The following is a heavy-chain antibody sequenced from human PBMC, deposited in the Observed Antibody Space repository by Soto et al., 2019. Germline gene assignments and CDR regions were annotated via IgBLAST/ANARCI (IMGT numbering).Heavy chain of an antibody. CDR3: ARTQTGPTRGSFDM. CDR1: GGSVSSGSYY. D-gene: IGHD1-26*01. Sequence: PSETLSLTCTVSGGSVSSGSYYWSWIRQSPGKGLEWIGSIYYTGSAYYNPSLKSRVTISIDTSKNQFSLNLNSVTAPDTAVYYCARTQTGPTRGSFDMWGQGTMVTVSS. V-gene: IGHV4-39*01. J-gene: IGHJ3*02. CDR2: IYYTGSA.